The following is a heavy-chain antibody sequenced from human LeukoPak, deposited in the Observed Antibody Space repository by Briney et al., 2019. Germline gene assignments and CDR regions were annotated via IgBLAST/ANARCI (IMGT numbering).Heavy chain of an antibody. CDR3: ATRPRSDYYFAIFDY. J-gene: IGHJ4*02. CDR1: GFMFSGFW. Sequence: GGSLRLSCAASGFMFSGFWMTWVRQAPGKGLECVANIKHDGSEKNYVDSVKGRFTISRDNAKNSLYLQMNSLGGEDTAVYYCATRPRSDYYFAIFDYWGQGTLVTVSS. D-gene: IGHD3-22*01. CDR2: IKHDGSEK. V-gene: IGHV3-7*01.